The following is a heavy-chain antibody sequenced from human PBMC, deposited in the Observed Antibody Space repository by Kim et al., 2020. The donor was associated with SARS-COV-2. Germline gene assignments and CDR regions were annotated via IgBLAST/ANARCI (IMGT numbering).Heavy chain of an antibody. CDR3: ARDRGLGGGMHV. CDR1: GFTFSSYG. J-gene: IGHJ6*02. D-gene: IGHD3-10*01. Sequence: GGSLRLSCAASGFTFSSYGMHWVRQAPGKGLEWVAVIWYDGSNKYYADSVKGRFTISRDNSKNTLYLQMNSLRAEDTAVYYCARDRGLGGGMHVWGQGTTVTVSS. V-gene: IGHV3-33*01. CDR2: IWYDGSNK.